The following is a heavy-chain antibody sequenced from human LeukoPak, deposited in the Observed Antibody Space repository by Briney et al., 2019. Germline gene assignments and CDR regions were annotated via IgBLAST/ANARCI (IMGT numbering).Heavy chain of an antibody. J-gene: IGHJ4*02. CDR1: GFTFSSYG. Sequence: GGSLRLSCAASGFTFSSYGMHWVRQAPGKGLEWVAFIRYDGSIKYYADSVKGRFTISRDNSKNTLYLQMNSLRAEDTAVYYCAKRGWYCDSSGYYFDYWGQGALVTVSS. CDR2: IRYDGSIK. V-gene: IGHV3-30*02. D-gene: IGHD3-22*01. CDR3: AKRGWYCDSSGYYFDY.